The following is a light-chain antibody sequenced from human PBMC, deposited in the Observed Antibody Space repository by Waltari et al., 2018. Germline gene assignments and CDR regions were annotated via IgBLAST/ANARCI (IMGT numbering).Light chain of an antibody. J-gene: IGKJ5*01. CDR1: QSLLYDTNNRDY. CDR3: QQYYTHPIT. Sequence: DIIMTQSPDSLAVSLGERATLNCKSNQSLLYDTNNRDYLACFHQKPGQPPTFLIYWASTRESGVPDRFSGSGSGTDFTLTITSLQAEDVGVYYCQQYYTHPITFGQGTRLEI. CDR2: WAS. V-gene: IGKV4-1*01.